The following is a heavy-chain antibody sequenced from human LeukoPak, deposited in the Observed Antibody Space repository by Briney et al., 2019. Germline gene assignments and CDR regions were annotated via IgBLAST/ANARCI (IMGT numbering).Heavy chain of an antibody. D-gene: IGHD3-22*01. V-gene: IGHV1-18*01. Sequence: ASVKVSCKASGYTFTSYGISWVRQAPGQGLEWMGWISAYNGNTNYAQKLQGRVTMTTDTSTSTAYMELRSLRSDDTAVYYCARDASTMIVAPTDAFDIWGQGTMVTVSS. CDR1: GYTFTSYG. CDR3: ARDASTMIVAPTDAFDI. J-gene: IGHJ3*02. CDR2: ISAYNGNT.